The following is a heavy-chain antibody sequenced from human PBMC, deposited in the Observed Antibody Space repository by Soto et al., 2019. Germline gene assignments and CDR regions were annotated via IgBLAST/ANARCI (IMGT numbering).Heavy chain of an antibody. CDR2: IIPIFGTA. Sequence: GASVKVSCKDSGGTFSSYAISWVRQAPGQGLEWMGGIIPIFGTANYAQKFQGRVTITADESTSTAYMELSSLRSEDTAVYYCAGGDYYDSSGYYPNPEFYYYYYGMDVWGQGTTVTVSS. CDR3: AGGDYYDSSGYYPNPEFYYYYYGMDV. CDR1: GGTFSSYA. J-gene: IGHJ6*02. V-gene: IGHV1-69*13. D-gene: IGHD3-22*01.